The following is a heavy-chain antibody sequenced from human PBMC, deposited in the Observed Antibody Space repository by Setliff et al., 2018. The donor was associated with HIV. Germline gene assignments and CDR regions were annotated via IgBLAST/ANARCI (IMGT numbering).Heavy chain of an antibody. CDR3: ARVLSSGYAGPFDS. D-gene: IGHD3-22*01. CDR1: GGSISTYH. Sequence: PSETLSLTCTVSGGSISTYHWSWIRQPPGKGLEWIGQINYGGNTHYNPSLRSRSTISVDASKGQLTLNLNSVTAADTAVYYCARVLSSGYAGPFDSWGQGILVTVSS. J-gene: IGHJ5*01. V-gene: IGHV4-59*01. CDR2: INYGGNT.